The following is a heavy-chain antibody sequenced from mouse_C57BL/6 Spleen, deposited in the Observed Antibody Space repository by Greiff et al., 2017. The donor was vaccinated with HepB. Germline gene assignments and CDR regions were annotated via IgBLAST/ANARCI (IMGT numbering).Heavy chain of an antibody. CDR1: GFTFSSYG. V-gene: IGHV5-6*02. D-gene: IGHD1-1*01. CDR3: ARHGYRRSFSFGY. Sequence: DVMLVESGGDLVKPGGSLKLSCAASGFTFSSYGMSWVRPTPDKRLEWVATISSGGSYTYYPDSVKGRFTISRDNAKNTLYMQMSSLKSEDTAMYYCARHGYRRSFSFGYGGEGTLVTVSP. CDR2: ISSGGSYT. J-gene: IGHJ3*01.